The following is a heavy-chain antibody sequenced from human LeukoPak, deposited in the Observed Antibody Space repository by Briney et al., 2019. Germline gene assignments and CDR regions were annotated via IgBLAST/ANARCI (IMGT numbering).Heavy chain of an antibody. CDR2: MNPNSGNT. D-gene: IGHD3-3*01. CDR1: GGTFSSYA. CDR3: ARDLRYDFWSGSRGAFDI. J-gene: IGHJ3*02. V-gene: IGHV1-8*02. Sequence: ASVKVSCKASGGTFSSYAISWVRQAPGQGLEWMGWMNPNSGNTGYAQKFQGRVPMTRNTSISTAYMELRSLRSDDTAVYYCARDLRYDFWSGSRGAFDIWGQGTMVTVSP.